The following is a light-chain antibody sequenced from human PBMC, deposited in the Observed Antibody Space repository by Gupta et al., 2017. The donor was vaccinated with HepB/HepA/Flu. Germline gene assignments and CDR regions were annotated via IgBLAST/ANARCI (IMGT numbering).Light chain of an antibody. CDR3: QQYGSSPAT. CDR1: QIVSSNY. Sequence: EIVLTQSPATLSLSPGERATLSCGASQIVSSNYLAWYQQKPGLAPRILIYDASIRATGIPDRFSGSGSGTDFTLTISRLEPEDFAVYLCQQYGSSPATFGQGTKVEIK. CDR2: DAS. J-gene: IGKJ1*01. V-gene: IGKV3D-20*01.